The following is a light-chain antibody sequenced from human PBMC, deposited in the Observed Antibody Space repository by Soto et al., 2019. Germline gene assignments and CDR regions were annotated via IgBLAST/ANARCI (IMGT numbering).Light chain of an antibody. CDR2: AAS. CDR3: QQRSNWPLMYT. V-gene: IGKV3-11*01. CDR1: QSINTY. J-gene: IGKJ2*01. Sequence: EIVLTQSPATLSLSPGERATLSCRASQSINTYLAWYQQKPGQAPRLLIYAASNRATGIPARFSGSGSGTDFTLTISSLEPEDFAVYYCQQRSNWPLMYTFGQGTKLEIK.